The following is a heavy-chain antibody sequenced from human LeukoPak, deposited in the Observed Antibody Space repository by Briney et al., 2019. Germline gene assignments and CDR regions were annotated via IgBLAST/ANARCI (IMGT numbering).Heavy chain of an antibody. V-gene: IGHV3-23*01. D-gene: IGHD6-19*01. CDR1: GFTFSNFA. CDR2: ISGSGGST. J-gene: IGHJ4*02. Sequence: GGSLRLSCAASGFTFSNFAMNWVRQAPGEGLEWVSTISGSGGSTYYADSVKGRFTISRDNSKNTLYLQMNSLRAEDTAVYYCAKMVRPEQWLVPFDYWGQGTLVTVSS. CDR3: AKMVRPEQWLVPFDY.